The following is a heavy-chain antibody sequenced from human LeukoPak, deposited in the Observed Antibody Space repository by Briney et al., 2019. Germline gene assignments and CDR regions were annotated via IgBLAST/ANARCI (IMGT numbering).Heavy chain of an antibody. CDR2: INGNGDMI. Sequence: GGSLRLSCEASGVTFSSCAMSWVRQAPGEGLEWVSAINGNGDMIYYADAVKGRFTISRDNSRNTLYLQMDSLRAGDTAVYYCAKWGAQSGSYRVLDYWGQGTLVTVSS. CDR1: GVTFSSCA. J-gene: IGHJ4*02. V-gene: IGHV3-23*01. D-gene: IGHD1-26*01. CDR3: AKWGAQSGSYRVLDY.